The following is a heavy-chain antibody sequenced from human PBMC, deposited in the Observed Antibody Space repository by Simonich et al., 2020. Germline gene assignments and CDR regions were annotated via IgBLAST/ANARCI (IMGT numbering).Heavy chain of an antibody. Sequence: QVQLVQSGAEVKKPGASVKVSCKASGYTFTGYYMHWVRQAPGQGLEVMGWINPNSGGTNNAQKFQGRVTMTRDTSISTAYMELSRLRSDDTAVYYCARVRFEAFDIWGQGTMVTVSS. J-gene: IGHJ3*02. CDR1: GYTFTGYY. CDR2: INPNSGGT. CDR3: ARVRFEAFDI. V-gene: IGHV1-2*02.